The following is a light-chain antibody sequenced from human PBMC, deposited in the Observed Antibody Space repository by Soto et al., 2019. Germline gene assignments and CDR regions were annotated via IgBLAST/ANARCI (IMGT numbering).Light chain of an antibody. Sequence: QSVLTQPPSVSGAPGQRVTISCTGSSSNIGAGYDVHWYQQLRGTAPKLLIYGNSNRPSGVPDRFSGSKSGTSASLAITGLQAEDEADYYCQSYDSSLSGYYVFGTGTKLTVL. CDR1: SSNIGAGYD. J-gene: IGLJ1*01. CDR3: QSYDSSLSGYYV. CDR2: GNS. V-gene: IGLV1-40*01.